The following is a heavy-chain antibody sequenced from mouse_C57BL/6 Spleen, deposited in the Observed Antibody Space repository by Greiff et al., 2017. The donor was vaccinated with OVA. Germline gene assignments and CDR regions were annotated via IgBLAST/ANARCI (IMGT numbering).Heavy chain of an antibody. V-gene: IGHV1-81*01. CDR1: GYTFTSYG. D-gene: IGHD1-1*01. CDR3: APITTVVRYFDY. CDR2: IYPRSGNT. J-gene: IGHJ2*01. Sequence: VKLVESGAELARPGASVKLSCKASGYTFTSYGISWVKQRTGQGLEWIGEIYPRSGNTYYNEKFKGKATLTADKSSSTAYMELRSLTSEDSAVYFCAPITTVVRYFDYWGQGTTLTVSS.